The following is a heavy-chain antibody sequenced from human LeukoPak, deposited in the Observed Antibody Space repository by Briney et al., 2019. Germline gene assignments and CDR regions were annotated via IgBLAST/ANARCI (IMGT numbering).Heavy chain of an antibody. D-gene: IGHD3-22*01. V-gene: IGHV3-30*04. CDR2: ISYDGTNK. CDR1: RFTFSTYA. Sequence: GRSLRLSCAASRFTFSTYAMHWVRQSPGKGLEWVAVISYDGTNKKHADSEKGRFTISRDNSKNTLYLQMNSLRAEDTAVYYCTRGPGYHDSSYLDYRGQGTLVTVSS. J-gene: IGHJ4*02. CDR3: TRGPGYHDSSYLDY.